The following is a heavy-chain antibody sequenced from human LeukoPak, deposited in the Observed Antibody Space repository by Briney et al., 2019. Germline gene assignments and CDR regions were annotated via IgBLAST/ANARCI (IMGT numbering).Heavy chain of an antibody. CDR1: GYTFTSYG. CDR2: ISAYNGNT. J-gene: IGHJ6*02. D-gene: IGHD3-10*01. Sequence: ASVKVSCKASGYTFTSYGISWVRQAPGQGLEWMGWISAYNGNTNYAQKLQGRVTMTTDTSTSTAYMELRSLRSDDTAVYYCARVGYGSGSYHPRRDYYYGMDVWGQGTTVTVS. V-gene: IGHV1-18*01. CDR3: ARVGYGSGSYHPRRDYYYGMDV.